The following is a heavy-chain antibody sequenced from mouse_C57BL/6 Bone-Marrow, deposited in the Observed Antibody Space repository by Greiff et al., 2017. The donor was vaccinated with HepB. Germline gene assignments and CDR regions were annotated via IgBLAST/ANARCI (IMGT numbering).Heavy chain of an antibody. Sequence: VQLQQSGPELVKPGASVKISCKASGYAFSSSWMNWVKQRPGKGLEWIGRIYPGDGDTNYNGKFKGKATLTADKSSSTAYMQLSSLTSEDSAVYFCADMVTNYWGQGTTLAVSS. CDR2: IYPGDGDT. D-gene: IGHD2-2*01. V-gene: IGHV1-82*01. J-gene: IGHJ2*01. CDR1: GYAFSSSW. CDR3: ADMVTNY.